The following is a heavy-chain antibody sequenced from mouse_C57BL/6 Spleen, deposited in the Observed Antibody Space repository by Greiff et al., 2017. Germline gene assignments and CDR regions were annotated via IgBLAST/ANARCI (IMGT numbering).Heavy chain of an antibody. Sequence: QVQLQQSGAELVKPGASVKISCKASGYAFSSYGMNWVKQRPGKGLEWMGQIYPGDGDTNYNGKFKGKGTRTADKSSSKAYMQLSSLPSEDSALYFCARVFYSGANMWYFDVWGTGTTVTVSS. CDR1: GYAFSSYG. D-gene: IGHD2-1*01. CDR2: IYPGDGDT. V-gene: IGHV1-80*01. J-gene: IGHJ1*03. CDR3: ARVFYSGANMWYFDV.